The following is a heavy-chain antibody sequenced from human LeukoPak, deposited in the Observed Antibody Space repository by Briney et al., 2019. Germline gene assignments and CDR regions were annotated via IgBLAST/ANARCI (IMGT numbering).Heavy chain of an antibody. D-gene: IGHD6-19*01. CDR3: ARDADSSGWYEDRHFYYMDV. CDR1: GYTFSDYY. V-gene: IGHV1-2*06. CDR2: INPNSGGT. Sequence: GASVKVSCKAFGYTFSDYYMHWVRQAPGQGLEWMGRINPNSGGTNYAQKFQGRVTMITDTSITTAYMELSRLRSGDTAVYYCARDADSSGWYEDRHFYYMDVWGKGTTVTVSS. J-gene: IGHJ6*03.